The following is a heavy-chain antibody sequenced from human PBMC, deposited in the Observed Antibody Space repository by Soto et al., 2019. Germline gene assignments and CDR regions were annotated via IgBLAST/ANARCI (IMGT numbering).Heavy chain of an antibody. CDR1: GFTFDDYA. CDR2: ISWNSGSI. D-gene: IGHD3-16*01. J-gene: IGHJ3*02. CDR3: AKDRAPVWDAFDI. Sequence: PGGSLRLSCAASGFTFDDYAMHWVRQAPGKGLEWVSGISWNSGSIGYADSVKGRFTISRDNAKNSLYLQMNSLRAEDTALYYCAKDRAPVWDAFDIWGQGTMVTVSS. V-gene: IGHV3-9*01.